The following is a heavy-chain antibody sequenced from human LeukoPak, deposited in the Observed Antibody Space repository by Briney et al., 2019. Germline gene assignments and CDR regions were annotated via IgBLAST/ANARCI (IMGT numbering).Heavy chain of an antibody. CDR1: GGSISSYY. D-gene: IGHD3-9*01. Sequence: SETLSLTCTVSGGSISSYYWSWIRQPPGKGLEWIGYIYYSGSTNYNPSLKSRVTISVDTSKNQFSLKLSSVTAADTAVYYCARSAPHVYDILTGYYAYWGQGTLVTVSS. J-gene: IGHJ4*02. CDR2: IYYSGST. CDR3: ARSAPHVYDILTGYYAY. V-gene: IGHV4-59*01.